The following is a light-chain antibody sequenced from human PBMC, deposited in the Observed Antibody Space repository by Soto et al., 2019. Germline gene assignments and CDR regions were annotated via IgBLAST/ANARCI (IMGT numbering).Light chain of an antibody. CDR2: DVT. J-gene: IGLJ1*01. Sequence: QSVLTQPASVSGSPGQSITISCTGTSSDVGAYNYVSWYQQYPGKAPKVMIYDVTNRPSGVSNRFSGSRSGNTASLTISGLQAEDEADYYCCSFTTSSTYVFRTGTKVTVL. CDR3: CSFTTSSTYV. V-gene: IGLV2-14*01. CDR1: SSDVGAYNY.